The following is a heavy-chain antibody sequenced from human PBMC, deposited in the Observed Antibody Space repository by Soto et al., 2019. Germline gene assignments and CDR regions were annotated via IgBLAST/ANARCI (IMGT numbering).Heavy chain of an antibody. CDR2: MYYSGST. CDR1: GDSISSSGNY. D-gene: IGHD1-26*01. CDR3: ARSWDLEGFDS. J-gene: IGHJ4*02. Sequence: PSETLSLTCTVSGDSISSSGNYWVWIRQPPGKGLEWIGSMYYSGSTYYNPSLKSRASISVETWKNQFSLKLSSVTAADTALYYCARSWDLEGFDSWGQGILVTVSS. V-gene: IGHV4-39*01.